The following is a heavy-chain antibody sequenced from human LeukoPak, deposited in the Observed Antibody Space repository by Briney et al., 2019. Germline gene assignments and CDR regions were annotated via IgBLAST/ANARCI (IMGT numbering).Heavy chain of an antibody. CDR1: GVSIIRTNW. V-gene: IGHV4-4*02. CDR3: ARDRDVAVHHPFY. J-gene: IGHJ4*02. D-gene: IGHD5-24*01. CDR2: IYYDGVT. Sequence: SETLSLTCAVSGVSIIRTNWWILVRQTPGRGLEWIGEIYYDGVTNYNPSLKSRVTISIDKSKNHFSLNLTSVTAADTAVYYCARDRDVAVHHPFYWGQGTLVTVSS.